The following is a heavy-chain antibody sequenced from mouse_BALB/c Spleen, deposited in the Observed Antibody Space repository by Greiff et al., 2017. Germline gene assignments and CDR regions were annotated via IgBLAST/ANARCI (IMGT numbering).Heavy chain of an antibody. D-gene: IGHD1-2*01. CDR1: GFTFSDYY. V-gene: IGHV5-4*02. CDR3: ARWLDDGAMDD. J-gene: IGHJ4*01. Sequence: EVHLVESGGGLVKPGGSLKLSCAASGFTFSDYYMYWVRQTPEKRLEWVANISDGGSYTYYPDSVKGRFTISRDNAKNNLYLQMSSLKSGDTAMYYCARWLDDGAMDDWGQGTLVTVSA. CDR2: ISDGGSYT.